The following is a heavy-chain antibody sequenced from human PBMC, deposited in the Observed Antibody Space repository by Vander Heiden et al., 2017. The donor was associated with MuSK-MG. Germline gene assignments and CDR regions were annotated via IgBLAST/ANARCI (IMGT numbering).Heavy chain of an antibody. V-gene: IGHV3-53*04. J-gene: IGHJ4*02. D-gene: IGHD3-10*01. CDR2: IYSGGST. CDR3: ARGNYGSGSFDY. Sequence: VQLVESGGGLVQPGGSLRLSCAASGFTVSSNYMSWVRQAPGKGLEWVSVIYSGGSTYYADAVKGRFTISRHNSKKTLYLKMKSLRAEDTAVYYFARGNYGSGSFDYWGQGTMVTVYS. CDR1: GFTVSSNY.